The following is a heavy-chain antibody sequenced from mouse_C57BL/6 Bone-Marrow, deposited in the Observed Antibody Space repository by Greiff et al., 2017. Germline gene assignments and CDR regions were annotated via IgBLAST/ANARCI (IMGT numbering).Heavy chain of an antibody. Sequence: VQLQQSGAELVRPGASVKLSCTASGFNINDDYMPWVKQRPEQGLEWIGWIDPENGDTEYASKFQGKATITADTSSNTAYLQLSSLTSEDTAVYYCTTADYDGSSSGYWGQGTMVTVSA. CDR2: IDPENGDT. CDR1: GFNINDDY. D-gene: IGHD1-1*01. V-gene: IGHV14-4*01. CDR3: TTADYDGSSSGY. J-gene: IGHJ3*01.